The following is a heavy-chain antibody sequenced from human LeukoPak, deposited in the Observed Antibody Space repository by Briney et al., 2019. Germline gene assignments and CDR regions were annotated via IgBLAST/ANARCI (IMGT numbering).Heavy chain of an antibody. CDR2: INHSGST. Sequence: SETLSLTCAVYGGSFSGYYWSWIRQPPGKGLEWIGEINHSGSTNYNPSLKSRVTISVGTTKNQFSLKLSSVTAADTAVYYCARGRQDYVWGSYRYTALFDYWGQGTLVTVSS. D-gene: IGHD3-16*02. J-gene: IGHJ4*02. CDR1: GGSFSGYY. V-gene: IGHV4-34*01. CDR3: ARGRQDYVWGSYRYTALFDY.